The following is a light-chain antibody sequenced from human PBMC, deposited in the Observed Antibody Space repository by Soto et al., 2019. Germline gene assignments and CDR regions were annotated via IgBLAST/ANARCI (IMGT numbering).Light chain of an antibody. CDR2: DAS. Sequence: DIQMTQSPSTLSASVGDRVTITFRASQSISSWLAWYQQKPGKAPKLLIYDASSLESGVPSRFSGSGSGTEFTLTISSLQPDDFATYYCQQYNSYPLTFGGRTKVDIK. J-gene: IGKJ4*01. V-gene: IGKV1-5*01. CDR1: QSISSW. CDR3: QQYNSYPLT.